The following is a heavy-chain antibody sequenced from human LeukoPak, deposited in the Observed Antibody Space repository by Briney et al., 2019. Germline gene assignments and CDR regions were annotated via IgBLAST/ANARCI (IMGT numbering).Heavy chain of an antibody. J-gene: IGHJ4*02. CDR1: GFTVSSNY. CDR2: ISGSGGST. D-gene: IGHD6-13*01. V-gene: IGHV3-23*01. Sequence: GGSLRLSCAASGFTVSSNYMSWVRQAPGKGLEWVSAISGSGGSTYYADSVKGRFTISRDNSKNTLYLQMNSLRAEDTAVYYCANSESIAAEIDYWGQGTLVTVSA. CDR3: ANSESIAAEIDY.